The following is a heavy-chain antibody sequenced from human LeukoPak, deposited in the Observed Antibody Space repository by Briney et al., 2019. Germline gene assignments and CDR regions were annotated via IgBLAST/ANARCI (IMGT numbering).Heavy chain of an antibody. D-gene: IGHD6-6*01. Sequence: ASVKVSCKASGYTFTSYDINWVRQATGQGLEWMGWMNPNSGNTGYAQKFQGRVTMTRNTPISTAYMELSSLRSEDTAVYYCARAEYSSSSGLFKVFAPQYYYYYGMDVWGQGTTVTVSS. CDR2: MNPNSGNT. J-gene: IGHJ6*02. V-gene: IGHV1-8*01. CDR1: GYTFTSYD. CDR3: ARAEYSSSSGLFKVFAPQYYYYYGMDV.